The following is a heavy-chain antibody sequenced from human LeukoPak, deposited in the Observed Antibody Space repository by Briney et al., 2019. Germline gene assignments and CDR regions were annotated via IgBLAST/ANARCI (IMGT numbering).Heavy chain of an antibody. V-gene: IGHV4-39*07. J-gene: IGHJ2*01. D-gene: IGHD4-17*01. CDR3: ARFSRGDYGDYEWYFDL. CDR1: GGSISSSSYY. CDR2: IYYSGST. Sequence: SETLSLTCTVSGGSISSSSYYWGWIRQPPGKGLEWIGGIYYSGSTYYNPSLKSRVTISVDTSKNQFSLKLSSVTAADTAVYYCARFSRGDYGDYEWYFDLWGRGTLVTVSS.